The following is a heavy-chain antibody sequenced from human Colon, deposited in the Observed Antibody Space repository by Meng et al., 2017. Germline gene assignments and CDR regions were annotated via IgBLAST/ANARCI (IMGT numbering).Heavy chain of an antibody. Sequence: PLLQCCACLFKPSSPLPLPSPVSGVSFRDYSLPWIRPPPGTGLEWVGEIHPSGSTYYSPSLQSRVTITLATSKNQFSLTLSSMTAADTAVYYCARGVDWAKSGNFWGQGTLVTVSS. D-gene: IGHD3-9*01. CDR1: GVSFRDYS. J-gene: IGHJ4*02. CDR2: IHPSGST. CDR3: ARGVDWAKSGNF. V-gene: IGHV4-34*01.